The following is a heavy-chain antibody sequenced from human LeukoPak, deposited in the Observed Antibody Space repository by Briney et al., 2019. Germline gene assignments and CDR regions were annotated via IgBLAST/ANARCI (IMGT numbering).Heavy chain of an antibody. D-gene: IGHD3-16*01. V-gene: IGHV3-7*03. CDR1: GFTFSSYA. CDR3: ARGGGLDV. J-gene: IGHJ6*02. CDR2: INHNGNVN. Sequence: GGSLRLSCSASGFTFSSYAMSWVRQAPGKGLEWVASINHNGNVNYYVDSVKGRFTISGDNAKNSLYLQMSNLRAEDTAVYFCARGGGLDVWGQGATVTVSS.